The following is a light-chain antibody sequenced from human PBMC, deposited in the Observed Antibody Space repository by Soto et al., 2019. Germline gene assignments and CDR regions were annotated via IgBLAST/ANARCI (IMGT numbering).Light chain of an antibody. V-gene: IGKV1-6*01. CDR3: LQDYNYPRT. J-gene: IGKJ1*01. CDR2: AAS. Sequence: AIQMTQSPSSLSASVGDRVTITCRASQGIRNDLGWYQQKPGKAPKLLIYAASSLQSGLQSRFSGSGSGTDFTLTISSLQPEDFATYYCLQDYNYPRTFGQGTKVEIK. CDR1: QGIRND.